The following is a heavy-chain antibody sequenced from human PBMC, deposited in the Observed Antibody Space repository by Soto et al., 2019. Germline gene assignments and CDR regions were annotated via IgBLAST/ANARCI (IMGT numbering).Heavy chain of an antibody. Sequence: QVQLVESGGGVVQPGRSLRLSCAASGFIFSTYGMHWVRQAPGKGRGWLSVISYDGNNKYYADSVKGRFTISRDNSKNTLWQQMDSLRTEDTAVYYCAKDLLLTTITTVGDWGQGTLVTVSS. J-gene: IGHJ4*02. D-gene: IGHD4-17*01. CDR3: AKDLLLTTITTVGD. CDR2: ISYDGNNK. V-gene: IGHV3-30*18. CDR1: GFIFSTYG.